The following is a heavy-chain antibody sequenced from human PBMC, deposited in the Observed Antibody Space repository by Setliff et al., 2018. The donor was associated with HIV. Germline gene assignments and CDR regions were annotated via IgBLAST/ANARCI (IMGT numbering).Heavy chain of an antibody. CDR1: GYTFTSYP. V-gene: IGHV1-46*01. Sequence: ASVKVSCKASGYTFTSYPMHWVRQAPGQGLEWMGVINTSGGSAGYAEKFRGRVNMTRDTSTSTVYMDLRNLRSEDTAVYYCARNQGDSSGWYAGDYWGHGTLVTVSS. CDR3: ARNQGDSSGWYAGDY. CDR2: INTSGGSA. D-gene: IGHD6-19*01. J-gene: IGHJ4*01.